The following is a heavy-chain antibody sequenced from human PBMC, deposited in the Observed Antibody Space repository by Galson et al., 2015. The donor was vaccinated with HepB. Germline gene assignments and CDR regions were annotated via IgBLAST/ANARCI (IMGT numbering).Heavy chain of an antibody. D-gene: IGHD3-16*01. CDR3: LLWGFKVLSVDRY. CDR2: IKRTVDGGTT. V-gene: IGHV3-15*01. CDR1: GFSFSDVW. Sequence: SLRLSCAASGFSFSDVWMMWVRQAPGKGLEYIGHIKRTVDGGTTAYAAAVRGRFIISRDDSTNTLLLQMNSLKSEDTGVYYCLLWGFKVLSVDRYWGQGTLVTVSS. J-gene: IGHJ4*02.